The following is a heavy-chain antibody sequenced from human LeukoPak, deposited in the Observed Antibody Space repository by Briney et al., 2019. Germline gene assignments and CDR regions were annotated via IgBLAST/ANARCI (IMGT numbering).Heavy chain of an antibody. D-gene: IGHD6-25*01. CDR1: GGSISSGGYY. CDR2: IYYSGST. Sequence: SETLSLTCTVSGGSISSGGYYWSWIRQHPGKGLEWIGYIYYSGSTYYNPSLKSRVTISVDTSKNQFSLKLSSVTAADTAVYYCARDQRTRYNWFDLWGQGTLVTVSS. J-gene: IGHJ5*02. CDR3: ARDQRTRYNWFDL. V-gene: IGHV4-31*03.